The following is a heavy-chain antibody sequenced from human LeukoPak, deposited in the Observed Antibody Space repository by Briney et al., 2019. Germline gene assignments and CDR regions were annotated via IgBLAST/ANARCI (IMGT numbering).Heavy chain of an antibody. CDR3: AKENWVYNWKYDSSGSGINY. J-gene: IGHJ4*02. CDR2: ISYDGSNK. D-gene: IGHD3-22*01. CDR1: GFTFSSYA. V-gene: IGHV3-30*04. Sequence: GGSLRLSCAASGFTFSSYAMHWVRQAPGKGLEWVAVISYDGSNKYYADSVKGRFTISRDNSKNTLYLQMNSLRAEDTAVYYCAKENWVYNWKYDSSGSGINYWGQGTRVTVSS.